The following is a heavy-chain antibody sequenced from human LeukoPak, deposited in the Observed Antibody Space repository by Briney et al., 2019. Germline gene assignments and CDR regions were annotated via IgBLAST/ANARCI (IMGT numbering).Heavy chain of an antibody. Sequence: SETLSLTCTVPGGSLSSYFWGWIRLSPGKGLEWIGYIYSSGSTNYNPSLRSRVTISVDTSKRRFSLKVNSVTAADTAVYYCARRYRGFFDYWGQGILVTVSS. CDR1: GGSLSSYF. J-gene: IGHJ4*02. CDR2: IYSSGST. V-gene: IGHV4-59*01. CDR3: ARRYRGFFDY. D-gene: IGHD3-16*02.